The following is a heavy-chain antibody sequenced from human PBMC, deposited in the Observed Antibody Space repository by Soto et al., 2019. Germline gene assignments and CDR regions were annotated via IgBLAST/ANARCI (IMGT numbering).Heavy chain of an antibody. J-gene: IGHJ4*01. CDR1: GFTFDNYA. Sequence: QVHLADSGGGVVQPGRSLRLSCTASGFTFDNYAMHWVRQAPGKGLQWVAGIFFDGSKKYYADSVKGRFTISRDRSKDSVYLQMNSLRPEDTAVYYCARDAKGYPTHFAYWGQGTLVIVSS. CDR3: ARDAKGYPTHFAY. D-gene: IGHD5-12*01. CDR2: IFFDGSKK. V-gene: IGHV3-30*04.